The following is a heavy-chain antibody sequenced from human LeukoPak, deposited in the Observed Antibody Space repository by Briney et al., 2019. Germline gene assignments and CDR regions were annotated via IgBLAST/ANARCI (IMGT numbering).Heavy chain of an antibody. J-gene: IGHJ4*02. Sequence: SETLSLTCTVSGGSISSYYWSWIRQPPGKGLEWIGYIYYSGSTNYNPSLKSRVTISVDTFKNQFSLKLSSVTAADTAVYYCARAASGSYYEVNYWGQGTLVTVSS. D-gene: IGHD1-26*01. CDR3: ARAASGSYYEVNY. CDR2: IYYSGST. CDR1: GGSISSYY. V-gene: IGHV4-59*01.